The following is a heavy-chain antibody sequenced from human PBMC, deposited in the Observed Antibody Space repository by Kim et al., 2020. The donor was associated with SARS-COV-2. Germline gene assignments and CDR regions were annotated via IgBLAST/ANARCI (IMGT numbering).Heavy chain of an antibody. CDR3: ADFGLDWLLSL. CDR1: GYIFSHYW. D-gene: IGHD3-3*01. V-gene: IGHV3-74*01. CDR2: ISNDGSFT. J-gene: IGHJ4*02. Sequence: GGSLRLSCEGSGYIFSHYWMHWVRQAPGKGLEWVSRISNDGSFTGDADSVKGRFTISRDNAENTLYLQMNSLRVEDTAVYYCADFGLDWLLSLWGQRTLVTVSS.